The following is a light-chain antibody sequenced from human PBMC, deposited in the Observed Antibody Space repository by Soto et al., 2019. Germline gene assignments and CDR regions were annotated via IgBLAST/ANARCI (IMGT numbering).Light chain of an antibody. V-gene: IGKV1-9*01. CDR1: QGISSY. CDR2: AAS. J-gene: IGKJ1*01. Sequence: DIQLTQSPSFLSASVGDRVTITCRASQGISSYLAWYQQKPGKAPKLLIYAASTLQRGVPSRFSGSGSGTEFTLTISSLQPEDFATYYCQQSYSTPLTFCQGTKVDIK. CDR3: QQSYSTPLT.